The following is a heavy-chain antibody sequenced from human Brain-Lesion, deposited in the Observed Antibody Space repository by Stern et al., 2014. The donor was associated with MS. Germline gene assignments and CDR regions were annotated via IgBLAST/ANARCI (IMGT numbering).Heavy chain of an antibody. CDR1: GGSISSGGYY. J-gene: IGHJ6*02. D-gene: IGHD2-2*01. CDR3: ARGRVVPGFQYYATDV. Sequence: VQLVESGPGLVKPSQTLSLSCTVSGGSISSGGYYWSWIRQPAGKGLEWIGRIFNSGSTSYNPSLQSRVTISINKSQNPFSLRLNSMTAADTAVYYCARGRVVPGFQYYATDVWGQGTTVIVSS. V-gene: IGHV4-61*02. CDR2: IFNSGST.